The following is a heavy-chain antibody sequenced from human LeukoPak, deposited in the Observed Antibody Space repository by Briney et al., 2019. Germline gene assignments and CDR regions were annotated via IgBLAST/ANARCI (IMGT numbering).Heavy chain of an antibody. J-gene: IGHJ4*02. CDR2: INHSGST. CDR1: GGSFSGYY. V-gene: IGHV4-34*01. Sequence: SETLSLTCAVYGGSFSGYYWSWIRQPPGKGLEWIGEINHSGSTNYNPSLKSRVTISVDTSKNQFSLKLSSVTAADTAVYHCARRRYFDWLPNWGYFDYWGQGTLVTVSS. CDR3: ARRRYFDWLPNWGYFDY. D-gene: IGHD3-9*01.